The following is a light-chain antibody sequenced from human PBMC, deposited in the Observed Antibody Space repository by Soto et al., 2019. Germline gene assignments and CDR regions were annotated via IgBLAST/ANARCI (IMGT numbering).Light chain of an antibody. CDR2: EVS. CDR1: TSDVGNLRF. Sequence: QSALTQPASVSGSPGQSITMSCTGSTSDVGNLRFVSWYQQHPGKAPKLMLYEVSNRPSEISHRFSGSKSGNTASLTISGLQAEDEADYYCSSYTGTSIVFGTGTKVTVL. J-gene: IGLJ1*01. V-gene: IGLV2-14*01. CDR3: SSYTGTSIV.